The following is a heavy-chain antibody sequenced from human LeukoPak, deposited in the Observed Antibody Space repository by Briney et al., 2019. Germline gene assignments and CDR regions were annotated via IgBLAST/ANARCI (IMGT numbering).Heavy chain of an antibody. D-gene: IGHD3-3*01. V-gene: IGHV3-48*04. J-gene: IGHJ4*02. Sequence: GGSLRLSCAASGFTFSTYAMTWVRQAPGKGLEWVSYISSSGSTIYYADSVKGRSTISRDSAKNSLYLQMNSLRAEDTAVYYCARDSGVVPADYWGQGTLVTVSS. CDR1: GFTFSTYA. CDR3: ARDSGVVPADY. CDR2: ISSSGSTI.